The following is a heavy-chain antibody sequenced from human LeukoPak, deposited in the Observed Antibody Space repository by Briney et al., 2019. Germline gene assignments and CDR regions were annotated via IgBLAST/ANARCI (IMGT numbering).Heavy chain of an antibody. V-gene: IGHV6-1*01. CDR1: GDSVSSNSAA. D-gene: IGHD2/OR15-2a*01. Sequence: SQTLSLTCAISGDSVSSNSAAWNWIRQSPSRGLEWLGRTYYRSKWYSDYAVSVKSRITINPDTSKNQFSLQLNSVTPEDTAVYYCARDGPGSNSMDYYMDVWGKGTTVTVSS. CDR3: ARDGPGSNSMDYYMDV. J-gene: IGHJ6*03. CDR2: TYYRSKWYS.